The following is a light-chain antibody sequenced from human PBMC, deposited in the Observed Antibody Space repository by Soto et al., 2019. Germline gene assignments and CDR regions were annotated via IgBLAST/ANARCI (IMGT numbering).Light chain of an antibody. J-gene: IGKJ4*01. V-gene: IGKV3-11*01. CDR1: QSISSY. Sequence: EIVLTQSPATLSLSPGERATLSCRASQSISSYLAWYQQKPGQAPRLLMSDASNRATGIPARFSGSGSGTDFTRTISSLEPDDFAVYYWQQRSSWSVAFGEGTKVEIK. CDR3: QQRSSWSVA. CDR2: DAS.